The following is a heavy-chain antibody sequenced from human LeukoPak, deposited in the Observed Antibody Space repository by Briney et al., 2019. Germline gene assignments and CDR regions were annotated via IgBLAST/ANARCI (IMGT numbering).Heavy chain of an antibody. CDR1: GGSFSGYY. CDR3: ARTSHSGWGFGY. J-gene: IGHJ4*02. Sequence: SETLSLTCAVYGGSFSGYYWSWIRQPPGKGLEWIGEINHSGSTNYNPSLKSRVTISVDTSKNQFSLKLSSVTAADTAVYYCARTSHSGWGFGYWGQGTLVTVSS. CDR2: INHSGST. D-gene: IGHD6-19*01. V-gene: IGHV4-34*01.